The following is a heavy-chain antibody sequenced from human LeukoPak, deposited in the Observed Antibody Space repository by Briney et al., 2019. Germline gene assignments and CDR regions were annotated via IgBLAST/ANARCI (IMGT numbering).Heavy chain of an antibody. D-gene: IGHD6-19*01. CDR2: IRSKVNSYGN. V-gene: IGHV3-73*01. CDR3: ARRNIAVTGTLDAVDI. CDR1: GFTFSGSA. J-gene: IGHJ3*02. Sequence: GGSLRLSCAASGFTFSGSAMHWVRQAPGKGLEWVGRIRSKVNSYGNAYGASVKGRFIISRDDSKNTAYLQMNSLKTEDTAVYYCARRNIAVTGTLDAVDIWGQGTMVTVSS.